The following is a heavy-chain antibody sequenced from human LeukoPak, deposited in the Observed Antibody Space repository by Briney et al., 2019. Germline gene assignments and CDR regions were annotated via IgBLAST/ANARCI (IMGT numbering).Heavy chain of an antibody. J-gene: IGHJ4*02. CDR3: ARGSPRTETTRIFDY. CDR2: IYASGST. CDR1: GGSISSYY. V-gene: IGHV4-4*07. Sequence: SETLSLTCTVSGGSISSYYWSWIRQPAGKGLEWIGRIYASGSTNYNPSLKSRVTMSIDTSKNQFSLQLNSVTPEDTAVYYCARGSPRTETTRIFDYWGQGTLVTVSS. D-gene: IGHD1-7*01.